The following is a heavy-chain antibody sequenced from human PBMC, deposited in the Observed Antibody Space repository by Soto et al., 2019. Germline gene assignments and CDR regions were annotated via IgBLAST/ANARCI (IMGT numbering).Heavy chain of an antibody. D-gene: IGHD3-3*01. CDR1: GFTFTDYW. Sequence: EVQLVESGGALVQPGGSPRLSCAASGFTFTDYWMNWVRQAPGKGLERVANIKQDGSEKYYVDSVKGRFTISRDNAKKSLYLQMNSLRAEDTAVYYCAIMIFGLGTDHWGQGTLVTVSS. CDR2: IKQDGSEK. J-gene: IGHJ5*02. CDR3: AIMIFGLGTDH. V-gene: IGHV3-7*01.